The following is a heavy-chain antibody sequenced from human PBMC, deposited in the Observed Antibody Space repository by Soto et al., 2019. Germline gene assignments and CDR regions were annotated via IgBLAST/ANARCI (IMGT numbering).Heavy chain of an antibody. D-gene: IGHD6-6*01. Sequence: ASVKVSCKASGGTFSSYTISWVRQAPGQGLEWMGRIIPILGIANYAQKFQGRVTITADKSTSTAYMELSSLRSEDTAVYYCWYSIAARNDFDYWGQGTLVTVSS. CDR1: GGTFSSYT. V-gene: IGHV1-69*02. J-gene: IGHJ4*02. CDR3: WYSIAARNDFDY. CDR2: IIPILGIA.